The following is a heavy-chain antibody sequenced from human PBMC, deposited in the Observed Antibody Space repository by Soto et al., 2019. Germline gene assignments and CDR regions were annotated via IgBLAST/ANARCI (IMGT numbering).Heavy chain of an antibody. CDR1: GFTFSRYS. Sequence: PGGSLRLSCAASGFTFSRYSMNWVRQAPGKGLEWVSSISSSSSYIYYADSVKGRFTISRDNAKNSLYLQMNSLRAEDTAVYYCARENYDFWSGYYTGPRKSHGMDVWGQGTTVTVSS. J-gene: IGHJ6*02. V-gene: IGHV3-21*01. CDR3: ARENYDFWSGYYTGPRKSHGMDV. D-gene: IGHD3-3*01. CDR2: ISSSSSYI.